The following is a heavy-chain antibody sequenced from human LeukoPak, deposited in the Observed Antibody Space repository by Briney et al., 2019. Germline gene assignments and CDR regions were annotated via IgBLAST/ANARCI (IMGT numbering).Heavy chain of an antibody. Sequence: SETLSLTCTVSGGSVSSSSYYWGWIRQPPGKGLEWIGSLYYSGSTYYNPSLKGRVTISLDTSKNQFSLKLSSVTAADTAVYYCARAYRYDYVWGSYRPHYFDYWGQGTLVTVSS. V-gene: IGHV4-39*07. D-gene: IGHD3-16*02. CDR2: LYYSGST. CDR1: GGSVSSSSYY. J-gene: IGHJ4*02. CDR3: ARAYRYDYVWGSYRPHYFDY.